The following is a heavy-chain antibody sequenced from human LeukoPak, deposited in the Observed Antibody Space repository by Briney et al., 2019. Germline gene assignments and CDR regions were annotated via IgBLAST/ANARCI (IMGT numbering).Heavy chain of an antibody. CDR3: ASTYSGSYYYYFDY. J-gene: IGHJ4*02. Sequence: PSETLSLTCTVSGGSISSYYWSWIRQPAGKGLEWIGRIYTSGSTNYNPSLKIRVTMSVDTSKNQFSLKLSSVTAADTAVYYCASTYSGSYYYYFDYWGQGTLVTVSS. CDR1: GGSISSYY. D-gene: IGHD1-26*01. V-gene: IGHV4-4*07. CDR2: IYTSGST.